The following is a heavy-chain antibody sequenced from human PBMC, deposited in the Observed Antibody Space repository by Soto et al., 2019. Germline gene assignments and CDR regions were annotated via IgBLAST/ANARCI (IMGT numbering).Heavy chain of an antibody. D-gene: IGHD3-10*01. V-gene: IGHV3-30-3*01. CDR3: ARDRNAGSYYYYGMDV. Sequence: GGSLRLSCAASGFTFSSYAMHWVRQAPGKGLEWVAVISYDGSNKYYADSVKGRFTISRDNSKNTLYLQMNSLRAEDTAVYYCARDRNAGSYYYYGMDVWGQGTTVTVS. J-gene: IGHJ6*02. CDR2: ISYDGSNK. CDR1: GFTFSSYA.